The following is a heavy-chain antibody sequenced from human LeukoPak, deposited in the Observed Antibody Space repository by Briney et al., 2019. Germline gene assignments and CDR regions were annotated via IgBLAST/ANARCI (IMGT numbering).Heavy chain of an antibody. CDR2: ISYDGGNE. J-gene: IGHJ2*01. CDR1: GFTFSRYA. CDR3: ARGGEKSTIAPYWYFDL. Sequence: GGSLRLSCEASGFTFSRYAMHWVRQAPGKGLEWMAVISYDGGNEYYADSLKGRFTISRDNSRHTLYVQMTRLRGEDTAVYYCARGGEKSTIAPYWYFDLWGRGTLVTVSS. D-gene: IGHD5-24*01. V-gene: IGHV3-30-3*01.